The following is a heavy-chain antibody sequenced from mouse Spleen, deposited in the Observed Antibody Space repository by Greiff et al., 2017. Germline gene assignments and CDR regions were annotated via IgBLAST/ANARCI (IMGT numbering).Heavy chain of an antibody. CDR1: GFSLTSYG. V-gene: IGHV2-5-1*01. Sequence: QVQLKESGPSLVQPSQSLSITCTVSGFSLTSYGVHWVRQSPGKGLEWLGVIWRGGSTDYNAAFMSRLSITKDNSKSQVFFKMNSLQADDTAIYYCARRSTMISAMDYWGQGTSVTVSS. CDR2: IWRGGST. CDR3: ARRSTMISAMDY. J-gene: IGHJ4*01. D-gene: IGHD2-4*01.